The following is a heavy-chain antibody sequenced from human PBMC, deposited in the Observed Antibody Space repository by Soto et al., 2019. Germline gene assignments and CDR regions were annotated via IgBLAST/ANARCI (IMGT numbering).Heavy chain of an antibody. Sequence: ASVKVSCKASGYTFTGYYMHWVRQAPGQGLEWMGWINPNSGGTNYAQKFQGRVNMNRDTSISTAYLEPSRLRSDDKAVYSCAITVVTFYYYGMDVWGQGTTATLS. V-gene: IGHV1-2*02. CDR3: AITVVTFYYYGMDV. CDR2: INPNSGGT. CDR1: GYTFTGYY. J-gene: IGHJ6*02. D-gene: IGHD2-15*01.